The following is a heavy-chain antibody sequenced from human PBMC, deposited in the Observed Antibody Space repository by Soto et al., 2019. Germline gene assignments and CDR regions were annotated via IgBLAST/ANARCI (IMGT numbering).Heavy chain of an antibody. J-gene: IGHJ4*01. D-gene: IGHD3-3*01. CDR2: ISYDGSNK. V-gene: IGHV3-30*18. Sequence: KGQEWVAVISYDGSNKYYADSVKGRFTISRDNSKYTLYLQMNSLRAEDTAVYYCAKMVLHTLRVMGWLSNPSDYW. CDR3: AKMVLHTLRVMGWLSNPSDY.